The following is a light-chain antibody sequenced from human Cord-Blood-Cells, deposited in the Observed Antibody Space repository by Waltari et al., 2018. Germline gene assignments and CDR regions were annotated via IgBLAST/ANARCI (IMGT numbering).Light chain of an antibody. CDR2: EVS. J-gene: IGLJ2*01. Sequence: QSALTQPASVSGSPGQSITISCTGTSSDVGSYNLVSWYQQHPGKAPKLMIYEVSKRPSGVSNRFSGSKAGNTASLTFSWLQAEDEADYYCCSYAGSSTYVVFGGGTKLTVL. V-gene: IGLV2-23*02. CDR1: SSDVGSYNL. CDR3: CSYAGSSTYVV.